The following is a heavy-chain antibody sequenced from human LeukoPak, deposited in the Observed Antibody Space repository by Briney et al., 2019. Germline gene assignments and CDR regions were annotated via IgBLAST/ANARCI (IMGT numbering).Heavy chain of an antibody. CDR1: GGSISSYY. CDR2: IYYSGST. Sequence: PSETLSLTCTVSGGSISSYYWSWIRQPPGKGLEWIGYIYYSGSTNYNPSLKSRVTISVDTSKNQFSLKLSSVTAADTAVYYCARLAAAKRYSSSSGVDYWGQGTLVTVSS. CDR3: ARLAAAKRYSSSSGVDY. V-gene: IGHV4-59*08. J-gene: IGHJ4*02. D-gene: IGHD6-6*01.